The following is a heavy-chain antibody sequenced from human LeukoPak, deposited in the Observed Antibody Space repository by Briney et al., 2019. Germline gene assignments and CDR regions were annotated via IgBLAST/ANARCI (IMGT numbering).Heavy chain of an antibody. CDR1: GGSISSYY. CDR2: IYYSGST. V-gene: IGHV4-59*01. J-gene: IGHJ5*02. CDR3: ARGYSYGYKGYGFDP. Sequence: SETLSLTCTVSGGSISSYYWSWIRQPPGKGLEWIGYIYYSGSTNYNPSLKSRVTISVDTSKNQFSLKLSSVTAADTAVYYCARGYSYGYKGYGFDPWGQGTLVTVSS. D-gene: IGHD5-18*01.